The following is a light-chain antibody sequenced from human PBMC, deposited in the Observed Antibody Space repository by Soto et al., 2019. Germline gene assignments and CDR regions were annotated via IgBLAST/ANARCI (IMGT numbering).Light chain of an antibody. CDR3: SSFTSNRIYV. CDR1: SNDVGGYNY. J-gene: IGLJ1*01. Sequence: QSALTQPASVSGSPGQSITISCTGTSNDVGGYNYVSWYQQQPGKAPKPLIHGVTTRPSGISGRFSASKSGLTASLTISGLQPEDEADYYCSSFTSNRIYVFGPGTKVTVL. CDR2: GVT. V-gene: IGLV2-14*03.